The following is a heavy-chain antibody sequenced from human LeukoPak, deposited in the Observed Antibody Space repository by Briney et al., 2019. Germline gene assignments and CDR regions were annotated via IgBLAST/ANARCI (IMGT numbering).Heavy chain of an antibody. CDR3: TARRDYYDTTGYDY. J-gene: IGHJ4*02. CDR2: IKSKIDGGTT. V-gene: IGHV3-15*07. D-gene: IGHD3-22*01. CDR1: GFTFTTYW. Sequence: PGGSLRLSCAASGFTFTTYWMHWVRQAPGKGLEWVGLIKSKIDGGTTEYAAPAKGRFTISRDESKNRLYLDMNSLKTEDTAVYYCTARRDYYDTTGYDYWGQGTLVTVSS.